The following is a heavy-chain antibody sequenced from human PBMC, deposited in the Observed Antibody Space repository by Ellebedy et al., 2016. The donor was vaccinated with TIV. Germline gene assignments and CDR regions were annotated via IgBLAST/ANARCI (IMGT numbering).Heavy chain of an antibody. V-gene: IGHV1-69*13. CDR2: IIPIFGTA. CDR3: ARTRGSNPRSGGMDV. Sequence: AASVKVSCKASGGTFSSYAISWVRQAPGQGLEWMGVIIPIFGTANYAQKFQGRVTITADESTSTAYMELSSLRSENTAVYYCARTRGSNPRSGGMDVWGQGTTVTVSS. J-gene: IGHJ6*02. D-gene: IGHD3-10*01. CDR1: GGTFSSYA.